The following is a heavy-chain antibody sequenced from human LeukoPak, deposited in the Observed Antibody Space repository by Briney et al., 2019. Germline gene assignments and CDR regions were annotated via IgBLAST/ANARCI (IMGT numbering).Heavy chain of an antibody. CDR1: GFTFSTYG. CDR2: IWYDGSNK. CDR3: ARAMTS. D-gene: IGHD4-11*01. Sequence: GGSLRLSCAASGFTFSTYGMHWVRQAPGKGLEWVAVIWYDGSNKDYADSVKGRFTISRDNAKNSLYLQMNSLRAEDTAVYYCARAMTSWGQGTLVTVSS. J-gene: IGHJ4*02. V-gene: IGHV3-33*01.